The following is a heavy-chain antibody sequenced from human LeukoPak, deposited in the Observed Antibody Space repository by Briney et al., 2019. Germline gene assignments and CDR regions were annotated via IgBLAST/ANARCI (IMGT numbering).Heavy chain of an antibody. D-gene: IGHD2-2*01. Sequence: SETLSLTCAVYGGSFSGYYWSWIRQPPGKGLEWIGEINHSGGTNYNPSLKSRVTISVDTSKNQFSLKLSSVTAADTAVYYCARVPIVVVPAAMYVYGMDVWGRGTTVTVSS. CDR3: ARVPIVVVPAAMYVYGMDV. J-gene: IGHJ6*04. CDR1: GGSFSGYY. CDR2: INHSGGT. V-gene: IGHV4-34*01.